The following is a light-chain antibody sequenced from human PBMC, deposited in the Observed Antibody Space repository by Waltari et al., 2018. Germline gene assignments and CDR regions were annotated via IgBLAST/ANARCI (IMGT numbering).Light chain of an antibody. Sequence: QSVLTQSPSASGTPGQRVTISCSGSDSNLGSNLVHWYPQFPGTAPQLLISSDYQRPSGVPDRFSGSKSGPSASLAISGLRSEEEADYFCAAWDDNLSGSVVFGGGTKVTVL. J-gene: IGLJ2*01. CDR3: AAWDDNLSGSVV. CDR2: SDY. V-gene: IGLV1-47*02. CDR1: DSNLGSNL.